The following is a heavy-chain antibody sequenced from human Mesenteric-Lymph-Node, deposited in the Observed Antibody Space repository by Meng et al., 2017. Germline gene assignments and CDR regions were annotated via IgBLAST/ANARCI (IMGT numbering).Heavy chain of an antibody. V-gene: IGHV4-39*07. Sequence: SETLSLTCTVSGGSISSSSYYWGWIRQPPGKGLEWIGSIYYSGSTYYNPSLKSRVTISVDTSKNQFSLKLSSVTAADTAVYYCARNFGYSYGYPAYWGQGTLVTVSS. CDR3: ARNFGYSYGYPAY. CDR2: IYYSGST. J-gene: IGHJ4*02. D-gene: IGHD5-18*01. CDR1: GGSISSSSYY.